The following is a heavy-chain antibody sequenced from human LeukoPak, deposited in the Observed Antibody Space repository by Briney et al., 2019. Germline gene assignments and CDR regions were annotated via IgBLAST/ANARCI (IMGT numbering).Heavy chain of an antibody. CDR1: GFIVTSNY. J-gene: IGHJ6*03. CDR2: IYSGGHT. D-gene: IGHD2-15*01. CDR3: AKDTGRDYYYMDV. Sequence: PGGSLRLSCAASGFIVTSNYMTWVRQAPGKGPECVSVIYSGGHTYYADSVKGRFTISRDNPKNTLYLQMNSLRAEDTAVYYCAKDTGRDYYYMDVWGKGTTVTISS. V-gene: IGHV3-53*05.